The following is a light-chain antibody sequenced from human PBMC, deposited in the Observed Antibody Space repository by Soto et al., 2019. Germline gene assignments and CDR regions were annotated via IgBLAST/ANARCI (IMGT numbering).Light chain of an antibody. CDR2: SDN. J-gene: IGLJ3*02. CDR3: AAWDDSLIGLV. CDR1: SSNIGSHT. Sequence: QSVLTQPPSASGTPGQRVTISCSGSSSNIGSHTVSWYQQLPGTAPKLLIYSDNQRPSEVPDRFSGSKSGTSASLAISGLQSDDEADYYCAAWDDSLIGLVFGGGTKLTVL. V-gene: IGLV1-44*01.